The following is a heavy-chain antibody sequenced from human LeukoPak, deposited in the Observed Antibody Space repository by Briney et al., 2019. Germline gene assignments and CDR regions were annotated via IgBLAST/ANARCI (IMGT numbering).Heavy chain of an antibody. J-gene: IGHJ4*02. CDR1: GFTFSSYS. D-gene: IGHD3-22*01. CDR3: AKVGDSSGYYYFDY. CDR2: ISSSSKTI. V-gene: IGHV3-48*01. Sequence: GGSLRLSCAASGFTFSSYSMNWVRQAPGKGLEWVSYISSSSKTIYYADSVKGRFTISRDNSKNTLYLQMNSLRAEDTAVYYCAKVGDSSGYYYFDYWGQGTLVTVSS.